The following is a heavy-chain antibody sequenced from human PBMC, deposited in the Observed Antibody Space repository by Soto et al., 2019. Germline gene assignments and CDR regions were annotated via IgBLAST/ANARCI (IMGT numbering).Heavy chain of an antibody. CDR1: GGSISSSSYY. V-gene: IGHV4-39*01. J-gene: IGHJ4*02. CDR3: AGRYCSSGSCYGLDY. D-gene: IGHD2-15*01. Sequence: QLQLQESGPGLAKPSETLSLTCTVSGGSISSSSYYWGWIRQPPGKGLEWIGSIYYSGSTYYNPSLKSRVTISVDTSKNQFSLKLSSVTAADTAVYYCAGRYCSSGSCYGLDYWGQGTLVTVSS. CDR2: IYYSGST.